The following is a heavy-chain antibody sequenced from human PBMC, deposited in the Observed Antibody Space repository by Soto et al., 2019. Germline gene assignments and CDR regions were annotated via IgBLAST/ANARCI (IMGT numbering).Heavy chain of an antibody. CDR1: GGSISSSNW. Sequence: QVQLQESGPGLVKPSGTLSLTCAVSGGSISSSNWWSWVRQPPGTGLEWIGEIYHSGSTTYNPSLKSRVTISVDKSANQFSLKLSSVTDDDTDVYYCARRGIAAAGNHIDYGGQGTLVTVSA. V-gene: IGHV4-4*02. J-gene: IGHJ4*02. CDR2: IYHSGST. D-gene: IGHD6-13*01. CDR3: ARRGIAAAGNHIDY.